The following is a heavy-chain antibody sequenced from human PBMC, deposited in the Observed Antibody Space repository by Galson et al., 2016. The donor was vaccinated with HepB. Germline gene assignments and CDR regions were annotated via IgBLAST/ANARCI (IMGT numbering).Heavy chain of an antibody. CDR1: GFTFSSYS. CDR3: ARPLGGNRDDDAFDI. Sequence: YLRLSCAASGFTFSSYSMNWVRQAPGKGLEWVSSISSSSSYIYYADSVKGRFTISRDNAKNSLYLQMNSLRAEDTAVYYCARPLGGNRDDDAFDIWGQGTMVTVSS. CDR2: ISSSSSYI. J-gene: IGHJ3*02. D-gene: IGHD4-23*01. V-gene: IGHV3-21*01.